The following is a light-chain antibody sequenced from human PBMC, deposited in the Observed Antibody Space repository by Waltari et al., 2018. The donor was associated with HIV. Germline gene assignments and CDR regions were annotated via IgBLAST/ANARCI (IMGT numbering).Light chain of an antibody. CDR3: CSYTKLTTHYVL. CDR1: TTDIGGYNY. J-gene: IGLJ2*01. V-gene: IGLV2-14*03. Sequence: QSALTQPASVSGSPGQSITISCNGTTTDIGGYNYFSWYQRHPEKAPKLIIFGVSNRPSGISSRFSGSKSGNTASLTISGLQAEDEADYYCCSYTKLTTHYVLFGGGTKLTVL. CDR2: GVS.